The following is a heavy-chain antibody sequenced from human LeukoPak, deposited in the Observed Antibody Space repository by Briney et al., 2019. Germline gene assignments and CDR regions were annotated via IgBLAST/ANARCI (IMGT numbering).Heavy chain of an antibody. CDR1: GFTFSSYA. J-gene: IGHJ4*02. Sequence: PGGSLRLSCAASGFTFSSYAMHWVRQAPGKGLEWVAVISYDGSNKYYADSVKGRFTISRDNSKNTVYLQMNSLRAEDTAVYYCARDLMGIAYRGAFYYWGQGTLVTVSS. CDR3: ARDLMGIAYRGAFYY. D-gene: IGHD6-13*01. CDR2: ISYDGSNK. V-gene: IGHV3-30*04.